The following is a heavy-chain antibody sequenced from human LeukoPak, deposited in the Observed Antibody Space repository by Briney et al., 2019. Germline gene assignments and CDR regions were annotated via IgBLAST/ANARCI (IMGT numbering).Heavy chain of an antibody. V-gene: IGHV3-53*01. CDR2: IHTDGTT. Sequence: GGSLRLSCAVSGFSVSNNHMSWVRQAPGKGPEWVSVIHTDGTTYYADSVQGRFTVSRHISRNTLFLQMDSLRADDTAVYYCASARGYCSDGSCPAQDAFDIWGQGTVVTVSS. D-gene: IGHD2-15*01. CDR3: ASARGYCSDGSCPAQDAFDI. J-gene: IGHJ3*02. CDR1: GFSVSNNH.